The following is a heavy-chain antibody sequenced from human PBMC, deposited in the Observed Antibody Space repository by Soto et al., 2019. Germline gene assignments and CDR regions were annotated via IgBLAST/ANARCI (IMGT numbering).Heavy chain of an antibody. CDR2: ISHSGAKI. CDR1: GFSFSNFF. V-gene: IGHV3-11*01. CDR3: ARELTMYGVGGWRYTGMDV. D-gene: IGHD3-3*01. J-gene: IGHJ6*01. Sequence: QAQVLESGGGLVTPGGTLTLSCSGSGFSFSNFFASWLRHSPGKGLEWLSSISHSGAKIYYAVSVRGRFTISRDTARGTVHLQMTNIRVEDSGVYFCARELTMYGVGGWRYTGMDVWGPGTPVAVSS.